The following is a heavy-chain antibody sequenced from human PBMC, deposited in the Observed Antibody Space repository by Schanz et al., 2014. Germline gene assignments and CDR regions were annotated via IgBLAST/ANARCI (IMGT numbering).Heavy chain of an antibody. D-gene: IGHD6-13*01. J-gene: IGHJ4*02. CDR3: AKEKEEGAADGSCFDY. CDR2: ISFDGRNT. V-gene: IGHV3-30*18. Sequence: QVQLVESGGGVVQPGRSLRLSCAASGITLSGYGLHWVRQAPGKGLEWVGFISFDGRNTGYAHSVKGRFTISRDNSKNTVNLQMNSLRAEDTAVYYCAKEKEEGAADGSCFDYWGQGTLVTVSS. CDR1: GITLSGYG.